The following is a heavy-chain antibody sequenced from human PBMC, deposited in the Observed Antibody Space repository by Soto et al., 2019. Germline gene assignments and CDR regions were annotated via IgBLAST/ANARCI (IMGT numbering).Heavy chain of an antibody. D-gene: IGHD1-26*01. V-gene: IGHV1-69*01. Sequence: QVQLVQSGAEVKKPGSSVKVSCKASGGTFSSYAISWVRQAPGQGLEWMGGIIPIFGTANYAQKFQGRVTITADESTSTAYMELSSLRAEDTAVYYCARDSGSYSSYGMDVWGQGTTVTVSS. J-gene: IGHJ6*02. CDR2: IIPIFGTA. CDR1: GGTFSSYA. CDR3: ARDSGSYSSYGMDV.